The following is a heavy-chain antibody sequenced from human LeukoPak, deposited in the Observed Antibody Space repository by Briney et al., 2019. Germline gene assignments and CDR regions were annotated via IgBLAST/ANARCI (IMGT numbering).Heavy chain of an antibody. CDR1: GGSISSSSYY. CDR2: IYYTGST. V-gene: IGHV4-39*07. D-gene: IGHD2-21*02. Sequence: SETLSLTCTVSGGSISSSSYYWGWIRQPPGKGLEWIGNIYYTGSTYYNPSLKSRVTISVDTSKNQFSLKLSSVTAADTAVYYCARGGIDRGHIVVVTAILRHGWFDPWGQGTLVTVSS. J-gene: IGHJ5*02. CDR3: ARGGIDRGHIVVVTAILRHGWFDP.